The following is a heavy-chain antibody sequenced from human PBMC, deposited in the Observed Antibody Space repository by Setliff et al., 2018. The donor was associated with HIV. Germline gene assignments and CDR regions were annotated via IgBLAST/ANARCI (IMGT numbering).Heavy chain of an antibody. V-gene: IGHV2-70*11. J-gene: IGHJ4*02. D-gene: IGHD3-3*01. CDR2: IDWDDDT. CDR3: ARRVLTSSDYFDY. Sequence: SGPTLVNPTQTLTLTCTVSGFSLGTTGMCVSWIRQPPGKALGWLARIDWDDDTHYNASLKTRLTVSKGTSKNQVVLSLANMDPVDTATYYCARRVLTSSDYFDYWGQGALVTVS. CDR1: GFSLGTTGMC.